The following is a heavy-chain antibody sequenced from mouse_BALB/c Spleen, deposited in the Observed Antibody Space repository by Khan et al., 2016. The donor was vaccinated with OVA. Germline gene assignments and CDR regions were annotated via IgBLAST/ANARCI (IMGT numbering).Heavy chain of an antibody. Sequence: VQLKESGPGLVKPSQSLSLTCTVTGYSITSDYAWNWIRQFPGNKLEWMGYISYSGSPNYNPSLKRRISITLDTSKNTSFLQLNSVTTEDTTTYYCARDGSQYNYAMDYWGQGTSVTVSS. CDR2: ISYSGSP. V-gene: IGHV3-2*02. J-gene: IGHJ4*01. CDR1: GYSITSDYA. CDR3: ARDGSQYNYAMDY. D-gene: IGHD2-3*01.